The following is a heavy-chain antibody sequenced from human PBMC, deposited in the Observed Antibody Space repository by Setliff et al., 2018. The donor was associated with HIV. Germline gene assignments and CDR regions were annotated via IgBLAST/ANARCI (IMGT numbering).Heavy chain of an antibody. CDR3: ARAASIAVAGDH. D-gene: IGHD6-19*01. Sequence: SETLSLTCTVSGGSITSSSYYWGWIRQPPGKGLEWIGSIYYSGTTYYNPSLKSRVTISVDTSKIQFSLNLSSVTAADTAVYYCARAASIAVAGDHWGQGTLVTVSS. J-gene: IGHJ4*02. V-gene: IGHV4-39*01. CDR1: GGSITSSSYY. CDR2: IYYSGTT.